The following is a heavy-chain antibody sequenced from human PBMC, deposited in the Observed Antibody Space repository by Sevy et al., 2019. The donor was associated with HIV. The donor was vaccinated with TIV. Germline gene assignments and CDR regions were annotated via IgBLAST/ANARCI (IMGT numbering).Heavy chain of an antibody. J-gene: IGHJ4*02. CDR2: LASSSSPI. CDR3: ASLGGGIYDY. Sequence: GGSLRLSCAAPGFTFSTYGMTWVRQPPGKGLEWVSSLASSSSPIYDADSVKARFTISRDNAKNTLYLQMNSLRDEDTAVYYCASLGGGIYDYWGQGTLVTVSS. D-gene: IGHD3-10*01. V-gene: IGHV3-48*02. CDR1: GFTFSTYG.